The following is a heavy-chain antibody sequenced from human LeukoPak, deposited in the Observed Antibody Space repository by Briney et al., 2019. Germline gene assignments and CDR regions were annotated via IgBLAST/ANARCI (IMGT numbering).Heavy chain of an antibody. CDR2: IRAYNDNT. D-gene: IGHD2-15*01. CDR1: CYTFTSCG. CDR3: DCNKVNGYCSGGSCNPFED. V-gene: IGHV1-18*01. Sequence: ASVKVLCKASCYTFTSCGISWGRQARGQGLEWMEWIRAYNDNTNYAHKLPGRGPVTTDTSTSTAYMDLRSLRSDDAAVYDCDCNKVNGYCSGGSCNPFEDWGQGTLVTVSS. J-gene: IGHJ4*02.